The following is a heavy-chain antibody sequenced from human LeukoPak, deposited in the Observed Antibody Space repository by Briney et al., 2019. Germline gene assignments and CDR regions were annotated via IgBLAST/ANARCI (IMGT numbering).Heavy chain of an antibody. CDR1: GGSISSYY. CDR3: ARDGGYCSTSCYVY. V-gene: IGHV4-59*12. D-gene: IGHD2-2*01. Sequence: NPSETLSLTCTVSGGSISSYYWSWIRQPPGKGLEWIGCIYYRGTTNHNPSLKSRVSISVDTSKNQFSLKLSSVTAADTAVYYCARDGGYCSTSCYVYWGQGTLVTVSS. CDR2: IYYRGTT. J-gene: IGHJ4*02.